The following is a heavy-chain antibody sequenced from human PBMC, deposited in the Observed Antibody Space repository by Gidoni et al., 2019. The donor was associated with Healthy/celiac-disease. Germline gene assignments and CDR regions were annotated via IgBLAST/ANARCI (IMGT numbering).Heavy chain of an antibody. CDR1: GFTFSSYD. CDR3: ARENIRVGARGAYYYGMDV. Sequence: EVQLVESGGGLVQPGGSLRLSCAASGFTFSSYDMHWVRQATGKGLEWVSAIGTAGDTYYPGSVKGRFTISRENAKNSLYLQMNSLRAGDTAVYYCARENIRVGARGAYYYGMDVWGQGTTVTVSS. V-gene: IGHV3-13*01. D-gene: IGHD1-26*01. CDR2: IGTAGDT. J-gene: IGHJ6*02.